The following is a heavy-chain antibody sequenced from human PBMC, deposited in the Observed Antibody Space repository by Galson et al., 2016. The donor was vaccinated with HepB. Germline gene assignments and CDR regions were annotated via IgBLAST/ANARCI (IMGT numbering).Heavy chain of an antibody. V-gene: IGHV4-4*02. Sequence: SETLSLTCAVSGGSISSSNWWSWVRQPPGKGLEWIGEMYHSGTTNYNPSLKSRVTMSIDKSKNQFSLKLSSVTAADTAMYYCTRDVIGQSARSLSDLHKMSNWFDPWGQGTLVTVSS. J-gene: IGHJ5*02. CDR2: MYHSGTT. D-gene: IGHD2/OR15-2a*01. CDR3: TRDVIGQSARSLSDLHKMSNWFDP. CDR1: GGSISSSNW.